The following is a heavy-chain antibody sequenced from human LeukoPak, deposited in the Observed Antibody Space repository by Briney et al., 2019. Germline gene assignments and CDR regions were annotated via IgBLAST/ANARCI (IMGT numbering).Heavy chain of an antibody. D-gene: IGHD2-2*01. J-gene: IGHJ1*01. CDR1: GYTFTTYS. V-gene: IGHV1-18*01. CDR3: ATATQPRGYFLH. CDR2: ISVNNGGT. Sequence: ASVKVSCKASGYTFTTYSLAWVRQAPGQRLEWMGWISVNNGGTNYTQSFQDRVTLTRDTATNTAYLELRSPRSDDTAIIYCATATQPRGYFLHWGQGTLVTVSS.